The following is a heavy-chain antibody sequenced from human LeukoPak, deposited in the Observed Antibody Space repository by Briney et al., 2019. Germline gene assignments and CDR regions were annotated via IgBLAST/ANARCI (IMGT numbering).Heavy chain of an antibody. CDR1: GGSTSGYY. CDR2: IYYSGNT. V-gene: IGHV4-59*01. CDR3: AGAFRGSFYYMDV. D-gene: IGHD3-10*01. J-gene: IGHJ6*03. Sequence: PSETLSLTCSVSGGSTSGYYWSWIRQPPGKGLEWIGYIYYSGNTNYNPSLKSRVTISVDTSKNQFSLDLYFVTAADTAVYYCAGAFRGSFYYMDVWGKGTTVTISS.